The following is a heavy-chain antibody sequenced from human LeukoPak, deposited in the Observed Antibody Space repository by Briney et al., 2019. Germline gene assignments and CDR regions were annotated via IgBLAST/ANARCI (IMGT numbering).Heavy chain of an antibody. CDR1: GFLVSDNY. V-gene: IGHV3-53*01. CDR3: ASGLPAAPYDY. J-gene: IGHJ4*02. Sequence: GGSLRLSCAASGFLVSDNYMSWVRQAPGQGLEWVSVIYSGGSTYYADSVKGRFTISRDNARNSLSLQMNSLRAEDTAVYYCASGLPAAPYDYWGQGTLVTVSS. CDR2: IYSGGST. D-gene: IGHD2-2*01.